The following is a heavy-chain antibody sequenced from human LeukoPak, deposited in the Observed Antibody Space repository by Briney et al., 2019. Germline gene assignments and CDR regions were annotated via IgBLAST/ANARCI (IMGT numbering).Heavy chain of an antibody. V-gene: IGHV1-2*02. J-gene: IGHJ4*02. D-gene: IGHD6-13*01. CDR1: GYTFTGYY. CDR2: INPDTAGK. CDR3: ARDRNGPGYSREFDF. Sequence: ASVKVSCKASGYTFTGYYLHWVRQAPGQGLEWMGLINPDTAGKTYAQKFQGRVTMTSDTSISTAYMELSRLRSDDTAEYYCARDRNGPGYSREFDFWGQGTLVTVSS.